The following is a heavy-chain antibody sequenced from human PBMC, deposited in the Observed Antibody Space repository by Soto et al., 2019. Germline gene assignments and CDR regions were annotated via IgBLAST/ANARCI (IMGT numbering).Heavy chain of an antibody. D-gene: IGHD2-15*01. CDR3: AGDFVGGFDL. Sequence: GGSLRLSCAASGFIVTGNYMSWFRQAPGKGLEWVSITSGGGNTFYADSVRDRFTISRDFSKNTLYLQMNSLRAVDTAIYYCAGDFVGGFDLWGQGTMVTVSS. J-gene: IGHJ3*01. CDR1: GFIVTGNY. CDR2: TSGGGNT. V-gene: IGHV3-66*01.